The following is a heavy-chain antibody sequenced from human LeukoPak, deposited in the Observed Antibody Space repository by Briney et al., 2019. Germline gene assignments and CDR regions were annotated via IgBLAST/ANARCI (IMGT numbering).Heavy chain of an antibody. V-gene: IGHV4-59*01. J-gene: IGHJ3*02. CDR2: IYYSGST. Sequence: SETLSLTCTVSGGSISSYYWSWIRQPPGKGLEWIGYIYYSGSTNYNPSLKSRVTISVDTSKNQFSLKLSSVTAADTAVYYCARGGMGDGYNVAAFDIWGQGTMVTVSS. CDR3: ARGGMGDGYNVAAFDI. CDR1: GGSISSYY. D-gene: IGHD5-24*01.